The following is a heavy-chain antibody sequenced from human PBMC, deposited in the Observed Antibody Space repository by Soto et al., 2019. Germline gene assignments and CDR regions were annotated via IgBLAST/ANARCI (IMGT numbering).Heavy chain of an antibody. CDR1: GYTFTNFG. CDR2: ISAYNGNT. CDR3: ARDRSSSPY. V-gene: IGHV1-18*04. D-gene: IGHD6-13*01. Sequence: QVQLVQSGPEVKRPGASVKVSCKTSGYTFTNFGISWVRQAPGQGLEWMGWISAYNGNTDYAQNFQGRVTTTIATSASTAYMELRSLRSDATAVYYCARDRSSSPYGGQGTLVTVSS. J-gene: IGHJ4*02.